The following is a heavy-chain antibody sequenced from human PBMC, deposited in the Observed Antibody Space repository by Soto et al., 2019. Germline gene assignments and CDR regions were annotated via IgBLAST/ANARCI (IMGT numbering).Heavy chain of an antibody. J-gene: IGHJ6*03. CDR2: MNPNSGNT. CDR3: ASGSGGSLYYYYYMDV. Sequence: EASVKVSCKASGYTFTSYDINWVRQATGQGLEWMGWMNPNSGNTGYAQKFQGRVTMTRNTSISTAYMELSSLRSEDTAVYYCASGSGGSLYYYYYMDVWGKGTTVTVSS. CDR1: GYTFTSYD. V-gene: IGHV1-8*01. D-gene: IGHD2-15*01.